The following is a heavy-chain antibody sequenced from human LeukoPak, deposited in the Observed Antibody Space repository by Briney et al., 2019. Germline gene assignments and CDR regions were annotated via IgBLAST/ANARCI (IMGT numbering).Heavy chain of an antibody. J-gene: IGHJ4*02. Sequence: SVKVSCKASGGTFISYAISWVRQAPGQGLEWMGGIIPIFGTANYAQKFQGRVTITADESTSTAYMELSSLRSEDTAVYHCARERGYSYSFDYWGQGTLVTVSS. CDR2: IIPIFGTA. D-gene: IGHD5-18*01. CDR1: GGTFISYA. V-gene: IGHV1-69*13. CDR3: ARERGYSYSFDY.